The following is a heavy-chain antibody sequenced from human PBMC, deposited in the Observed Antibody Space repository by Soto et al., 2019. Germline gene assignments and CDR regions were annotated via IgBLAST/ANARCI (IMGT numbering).Heavy chain of an antibody. CDR1: GGTFSSYT. D-gene: IGHD3-10*01. CDR2: IIPIFGVT. CDR3: VREWESTTQPWGFGHS. Sequence: QVQVVQSGAEVKKPGSSVKVSCKASGGTFSSYTITWVRQAPGQGLEWLGSIIPIFGVTNYAQKFQDRLTMTADRHTTTAYMGLSNLTSADTAVYYCVREWESTTQPWGFGHSWGQGTLVTVSS. J-gene: IGHJ4*02. V-gene: IGHV1-69*04.